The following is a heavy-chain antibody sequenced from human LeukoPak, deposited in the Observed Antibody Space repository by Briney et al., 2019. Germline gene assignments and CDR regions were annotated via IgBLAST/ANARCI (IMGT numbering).Heavy chain of an antibody. CDR2: ISGSSLST. CDR3: AKELRRSPTYYFDY. CDR1: GFTFSSYA. V-gene: IGHV3-23*01. Sequence: GGSLRLSCAASGFTFSSYAMNWVRQAPERGLEWVSVISGSSLSTYYADSVKGRFTISRDNSKNTLYLQMNSLRAEDTAIYFCAKELRRSPTYYFDYWGQGTLVTVSS. J-gene: IGHJ4*02. D-gene: IGHD2-15*01.